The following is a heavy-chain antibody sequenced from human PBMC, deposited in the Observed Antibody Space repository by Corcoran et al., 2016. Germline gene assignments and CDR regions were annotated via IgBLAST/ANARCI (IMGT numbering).Heavy chain of an antibody. CDR3: ARVSSCGWYDY. CDR2: INHSGST. CDR1: GGSFSGYY. Sequence: QVQLQQWGAGLLKPSETLSLTCAVYGGSFSGYYWSWIRQPPGKGLEWIGEINHSGSTNYTPSLKSRVTISVDTSKNQFSLKLSSVIAADTAVYDCARVSSCGWYDYWGQGTLVTVSS. J-gene: IGHJ4*02. D-gene: IGHD6-19*01. V-gene: IGHV4-34*01.